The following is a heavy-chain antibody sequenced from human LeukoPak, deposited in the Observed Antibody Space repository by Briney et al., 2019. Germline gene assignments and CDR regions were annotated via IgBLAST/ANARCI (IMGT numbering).Heavy chain of an antibody. J-gene: IGHJ4*02. V-gene: IGHV4-39*07. Sequence: SETLSLTCTVSGGSISGSSYYWGWIRQPPGKGLEWIGSIYYSGSTNYNPSLKSRVTISVDTSKNQFSLKLSSVTAADTAVYYCAREAYCGGDCYSGFDYWGQGTLVTVSS. D-gene: IGHD2-21*02. CDR3: AREAYCGGDCYSGFDY. CDR2: IYYSGST. CDR1: GGSISGSSYY.